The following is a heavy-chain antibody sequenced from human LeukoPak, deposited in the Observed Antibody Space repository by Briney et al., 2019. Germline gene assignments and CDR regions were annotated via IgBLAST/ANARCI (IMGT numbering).Heavy chain of an antibody. CDR3: ARGSDFWSGYYTPFDY. Sequence: SETLSLTCTVSGFSVTTDSYCWGWIRQPPGKGLEWIGYDYCGGNTNYDPSLKRRVTISVDTSKNQFSLKLSSVTAADTAVYYCARGSDFWSGYYTPFDYWGQGTLVTVSS. J-gene: IGHJ4*02. CDR1: GFSVTTDSYC. D-gene: IGHD3-3*01. CDR2: DYCGGNT. V-gene: IGHV4-61*01.